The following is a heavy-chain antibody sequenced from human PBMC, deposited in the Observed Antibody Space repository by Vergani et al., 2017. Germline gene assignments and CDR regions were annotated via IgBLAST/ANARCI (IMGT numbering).Heavy chain of an antibody. V-gene: IGHV3-11*06. Sequence: QVQLVESGGGLVKPGGSLRLSCAASGFTFSDYYMSWIRQAPGKGLEWVSYISSSSSYPNYADSVKGRFTISRDNAKNSLYLQMNSLRAEDTAVYYCARVFYSSSWYEMAPVSLNFDYWGQGTLVTVSS. D-gene: IGHD6-13*01. CDR3: ARVFYSSSWYEMAPVSLNFDY. CDR2: ISSSSSYP. J-gene: IGHJ4*02. CDR1: GFTFSDYY.